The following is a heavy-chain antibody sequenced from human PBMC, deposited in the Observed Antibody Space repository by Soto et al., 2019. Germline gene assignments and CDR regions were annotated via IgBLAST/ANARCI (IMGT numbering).Heavy chain of an antibody. CDR2: IYYSGST. Sequence: PSETLSLTCTVSGGSISSYYWSWIRQPPGKGLEWIGYIYYSGSTNYNPSLKSRVTISVDTSKNQFSLKLSSVTAADTAVYYCARGRAVMTTVPSPPYYFDYWGQGTLVTVS. CDR1: GGSISSYY. CDR3: ARGRAVMTTVPSPPYYFDY. V-gene: IGHV4-59*01. J-gene: IGHJ4*02. D-gene: IGHD4-17*01.